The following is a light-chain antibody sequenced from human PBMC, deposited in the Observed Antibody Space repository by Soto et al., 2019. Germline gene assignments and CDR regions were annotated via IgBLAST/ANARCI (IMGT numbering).Light chain of an antibody. V-gene: IGKV3-11*01. J-gene: IGKJ5*01. CDR1: QSVTSY. CDR3: QHRYNWPFT. Sequence: EIVLTQSPATLSLSPGERATLSCMASQSVTSYLVWYQQKPGQAPRLLIYDASNRATGIPARFTGSGSGTDFTLTISSLEPEDFAVYYCQHRYNWPFTFGQGTRLEIK. CDR2: DAS.